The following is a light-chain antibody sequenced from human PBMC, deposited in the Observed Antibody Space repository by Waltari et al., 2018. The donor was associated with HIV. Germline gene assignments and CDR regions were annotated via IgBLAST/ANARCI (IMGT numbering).Light chain of an antibody. CDR3: QQYNDWPLT. CDR2: GAS. J-gene: IGKJ4*01. V-gene: IGKV3-15*01. Sequence: EIEMTQSRATLSVSPGDRVTLSCSTSPSVSNTLAWYQQKPGQSPRLLIYGASTRATGIPVTFSGRGSGTEFTLTISSLQSEDFAIYYCQQYNDWPLTFGGGTKVDI. CDR1: PSVSNT.